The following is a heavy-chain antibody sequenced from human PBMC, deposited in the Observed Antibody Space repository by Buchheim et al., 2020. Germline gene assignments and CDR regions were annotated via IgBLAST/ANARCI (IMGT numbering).Heavy chain of an antibody. J-gene: IGHJ6*02. CDR1: GGSFSGYY. CDR3: AKARSGYYYYYGMDV. V-gene: IGHV4-34*01. D-gene: IGHD3-3*01. Sequence: QVQLQQWGAGLLKPSETLSLTCAVYGGSFSGYYWSWIRQPPGKGLEWIGEINHSGSTNYNPSLKSRVTIPVDTSKNQFPRKLSSVTAADTAVYYCAKARSGYYYYYGMDVWGQGTT. CDR2: INHSGST.